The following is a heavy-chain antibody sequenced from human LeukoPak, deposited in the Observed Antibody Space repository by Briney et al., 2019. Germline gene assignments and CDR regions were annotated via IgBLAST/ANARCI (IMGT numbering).Heavy chain of an antibody. CDR3: ARVIGSSDYDYGY. D-gene: IGHD5-12*01. CDR1: GFTFSSYS. J-gene: IGHJ4*02. V-gene: IGHV3-21*01. Sequence: GGSLRLSCAASGFTFSSYSMNWVRQAPGKGLEWVSYISSSSSYIYYADSVKGRFTISRDNANNSLYLQMNSLRAEDTAVYYCARVIGSSDYDYGYWGQGTLVTVSS. CDR2: ISSSSSYI.